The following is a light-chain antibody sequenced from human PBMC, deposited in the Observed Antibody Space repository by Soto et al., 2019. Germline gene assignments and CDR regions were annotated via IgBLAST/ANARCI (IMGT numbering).Light chain of an antibody. CDR3: QVWDSSSDHNV. Sequence: SYELTQPPSVSAAPGQTARISCGGNDIASKSVHWSQQKPGQAPVLVVYDDNDRPSGIPERLSGSNSGDTATLTISRVEAGDEADYYCQVWDSSSDHNVFGSGTKVTVL. V-gene: IGLV3-21*02. J-gene: IGLJ1*01. CDR1: DIASKS. CDR2: DDN.